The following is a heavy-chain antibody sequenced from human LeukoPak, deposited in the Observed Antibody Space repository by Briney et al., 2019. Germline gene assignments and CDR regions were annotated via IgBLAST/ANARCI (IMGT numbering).Heavy chain of an antibody. V-gene: IGHV1-18*01. D-gene: IGHD1-1*01. CDR2: ISAYNGNT. J-gene: IGHJ6*03. CDR1: GYTFTSYG. CDR3: ARGVQLEYYYYYYMDV. Sequence: ASVKVSCKASGYTFTSYGISWVRQAPGQGLEWMGWISAYNGNTNYAQKLQGRVTMTTDTSTSTAYMELRGLRSDDTAVYYCARGVQLEYYYYYYMDVWGKGTTVTISS.